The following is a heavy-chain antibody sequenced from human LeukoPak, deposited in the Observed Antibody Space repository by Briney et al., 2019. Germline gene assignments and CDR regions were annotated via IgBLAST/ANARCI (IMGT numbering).Heavy chain of an antibody. J-gene: IGHJ4*02. V-gene: IGHV1-8*01. CDR2: MNPNSGNT. CDR3: ARADSSGSHFDY. Sequence: ASVKVSCKASGYTFTSYDINWVRQATGQGLEWMGWMNPNSGNTGYAQKFQGRVTMTRTTSISTAYMEPSSLRSEDTAVYYCARADSSGSHFDYWGQGTLVTVSS. CDR1: GYTFTSYD. D-gene: IGHD3-22*01.